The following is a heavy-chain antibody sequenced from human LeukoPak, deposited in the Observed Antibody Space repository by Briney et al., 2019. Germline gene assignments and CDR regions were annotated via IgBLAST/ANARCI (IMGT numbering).Heavy chain of an antibody. CDR1: GGSFSGYY. V-gene: IGHV4-34*01. Sequence: SETLSLTCAVYGGSFSGYYWSWIRQPPGKGLEWIGEINHSGSTNYNPSLKSRVTISVDTSKNQFSLKLSSVTAADTAVYYCARVPVAGSFDYWGQGTLVTVSS. J-gene: IGHJ4*02. D-gene: IGHD6-19*01. CDR3: ARVPVAGSFDY. CDR2: INHSGST.